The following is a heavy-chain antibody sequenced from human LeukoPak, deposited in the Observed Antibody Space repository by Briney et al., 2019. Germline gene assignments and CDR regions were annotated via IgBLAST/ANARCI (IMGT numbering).Heavy chain of an antibody. D-gene: IGHD4-17*01. CDR2: INPSGGST. Sequence: GASVKVSCKASGYTFTSYYMHWVRQAPGQGLEWMGIINPSGGSTSYAQKFQGRVTITADKSTSTAYMELSSLRSEDTAVYYCARDYRPIYGDQIYGMDVWGQGTTVTVSS. V-gene: IGHV1-46*01. CDR3: ARDYRPIYGDQIYGMDV. J-gene: IGHJ6*02. CDR1: GYTFTSYY.